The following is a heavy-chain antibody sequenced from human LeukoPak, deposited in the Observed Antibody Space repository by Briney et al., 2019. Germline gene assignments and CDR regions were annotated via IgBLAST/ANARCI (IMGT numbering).Heavy chain of an antibody. CDR2: ISGSGGST. J-gene: IGHJ4*02. CDR3: AKDQSGYCSSTRCWYDY. CDR1: GFTFSSYA. D-gene: IGHD2-2*01. Sequence: PGGSLRLSCAASGFTFSSYAMSWVRQAPGKGLEWVSAISGSGGSTYYADSVEGRFTISRDNSKNTLYLQMNSLRAEDTAVYYCAKDQSGYCSSTRCWYDYWGQGTLVTVSS. V-gene: IGHV3-23*01.